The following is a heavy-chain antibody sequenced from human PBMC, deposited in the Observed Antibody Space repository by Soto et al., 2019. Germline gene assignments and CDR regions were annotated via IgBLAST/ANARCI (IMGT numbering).Heavy chain of an antibody. Sequence: QVQLVESGGGVVQPGRSLRLSCAASGFTFSSYGMHWVRQAPGKGLEWVAVISYDGSNKYYADSVKGRFTISRDNSKNTLYLQMNSLRAEDTAVYYCAKDAADIAARPPGGMDVWGQGTTVTVSS. CDR2: ISYDGSNK. V-gene: IGHV3-30*18. CDR1: GFTFSSYG. J-gene: IGHJ6*02. CDR3: AKDAADIAARPPGGMDV. D-gene: IGHD6-6*01.